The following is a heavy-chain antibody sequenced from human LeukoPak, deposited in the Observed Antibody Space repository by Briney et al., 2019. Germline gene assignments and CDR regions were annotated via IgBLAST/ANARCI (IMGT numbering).Heavy chain of an antibody. D-gene: IGHD2-2*01. CDR3: TTDQILDCSSTSCYLADY. CDR1: GFTFSNAW. V-gene: IGHV3-15*01. J-gene: IGHJ4*02. Sequence: GSLRLSCAASGFTFSNAWMSWVRQAPGKGLEWVGRIKSKTDGGTTNYAAPVKGRFTISRDDSKNTLYLQVNSLKTEDTAVYYCTTDQILDCSSTSCYLADYWGQGTLVTVSS. CDR2: IKSKTDGGTT.